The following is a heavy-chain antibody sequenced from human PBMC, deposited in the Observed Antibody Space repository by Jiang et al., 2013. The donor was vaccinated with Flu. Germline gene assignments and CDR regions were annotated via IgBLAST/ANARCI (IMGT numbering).Heavy chain of an antibody. CDR2: IYYSGST. V-gene: IGHV4-39*01. Sequence: EWIGSIYYSGSTYYNPSLKSRVTISVDTSKNQFSLKLSSVTAADTAVYYCARGRARYFDWQKLRGEGYYYYYGMDVWGQGTTVTVSS. CDR3: ARGRARYFDWQKLRGEGYYYYYGMDV. D-gene: IGHD3-9*01. J-gene: IGHJ6*02.